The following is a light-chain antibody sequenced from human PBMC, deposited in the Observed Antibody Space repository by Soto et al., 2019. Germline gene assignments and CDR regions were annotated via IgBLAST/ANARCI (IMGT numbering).Light chain of an antibody. CDR1: QSVSRSY. CDR2: GAS. CDR3: RQYGSSRWT. J-gene: IGKJ1*01. V-gene: IGKV3-20*01. Sequence: EIVLTQSPGTLSLSPGERATLSCRASQSVSRSYLAWYQQKPGQAPSLLIYGASSRATGIPDRFSGSGSGTDFTLTISRLEPEDFAVYYCRQYGSSRWTFGQGTKVDI.